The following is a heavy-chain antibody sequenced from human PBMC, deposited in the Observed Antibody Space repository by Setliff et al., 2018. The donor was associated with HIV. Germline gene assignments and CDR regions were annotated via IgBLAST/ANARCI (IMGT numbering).Heavy chain of an antibody. CDR3: ATLDHSGGNFLAY. J-gene: IGHJ4*02. Sequence: SETLSLTFTVSGGSVNDFYCNWIRQPPGKGPEWIGYIHSSGSTIYNPSLKSRITISLDTSKEQFSLELSSATAADAAVYYCATLDHSGGNFLAYWGQGSLVTVSS. CDR1: GGSVNDFY. D-gene: IGHD2-21*02. V-gene: IGHV4-4*09. CDR2: IHSSGST.